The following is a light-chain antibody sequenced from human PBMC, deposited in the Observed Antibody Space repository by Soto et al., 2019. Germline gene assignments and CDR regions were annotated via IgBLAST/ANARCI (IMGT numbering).Light chain of an antibody. Sequence: EIVMTQSPATLSVSPGERATLSCRASQSVSSNLAWYQQKPGQSPRXLIYGASTRATGLPARFSGSGSGTELTITISSLQSEDFELYYCQQYNNWPITFGQGTRLEIK. J-gene: IGKJ5*01. CDR1: QSVSSN. V-gene: IGKV3-15*01. CDR2: GAS. CDR3: QQYNNWPIT.